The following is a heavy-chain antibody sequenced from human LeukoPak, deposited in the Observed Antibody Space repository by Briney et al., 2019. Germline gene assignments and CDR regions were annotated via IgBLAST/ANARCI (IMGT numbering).Heavy chain of an antibody. CDR3: ARNELEGIFDY. V-gene: IGHV4-59*12. J-gene: IGHJ4*02. CDR2: ISYSGST. Sequence: SETLSLTCTVSGGSISSYYWIWIRQPPGKGLEWIGHISYSGSTNYNPSLKRRVTISVDPSKNRLSLKLSSVTAADTAVYYCARNELEGIFDYWGQGTLVTVSS. CDR1: GGSISSYY. D-gene: IGHD1-1*01.